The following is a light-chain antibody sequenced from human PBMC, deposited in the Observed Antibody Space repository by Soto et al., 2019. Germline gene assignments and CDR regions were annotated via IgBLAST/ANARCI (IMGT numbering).Light chain of an antibody. CDR1: SSDVGGYHY. Sequence: QSALTQPPSASGSPGQSVTISCTGTSSDVGGYHYVSWYQQHPGKAPKLMIHEVTKRPSGVPDRFSGSKSGNTASLTISGLQAEDEADYYCSSYTSSSTLYVFGTGTKVTVL. CDR3: SSYTSSSTLYV. V-gene: IGLV2-8*01. J-gene: IGLJ1*01. CDR2: EVT.